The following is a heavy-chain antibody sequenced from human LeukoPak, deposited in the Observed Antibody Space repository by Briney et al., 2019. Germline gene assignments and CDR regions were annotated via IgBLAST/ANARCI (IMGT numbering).Heavy chain of an antibody. CDR2: IKPTTGGT. V-gene: IGHV1-2*02. D-gene: IGHD3-10*01. CDR1: EHILTNSY. Sequence: ASVKVSCKASEHILTNSYIHWVRQAPGHGLEWMGSIKPTTGGTTYSQKFQGRVTMTWETSITTAYMELRSLRSDDTAVYYCTKASLAFGTKYFDPWGQGTLVTVSS. J-gene: IGHJ5*02. CDR3: TKASLAFGTKYFDP.